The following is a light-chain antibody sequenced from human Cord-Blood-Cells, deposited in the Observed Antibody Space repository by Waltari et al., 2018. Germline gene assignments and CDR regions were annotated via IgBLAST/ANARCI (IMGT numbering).Light chain of an antibody. CDR3: SSYTSSSTV. V-gene: IGLV2-14*01. CDR2: DVS. CDR1: SRDVGGYNY. J-gene: IGLJ1*01. Sequence: QSALTQPASVSGSPGQSITISCTGTSRDVGGYNYVSWYQQQPGKAPKLMIYDVSNRPSVVSNRFSGSKSGHTASLTISGLQAEDEADYYCSSYTSSSTVFGTGTKVTVL.